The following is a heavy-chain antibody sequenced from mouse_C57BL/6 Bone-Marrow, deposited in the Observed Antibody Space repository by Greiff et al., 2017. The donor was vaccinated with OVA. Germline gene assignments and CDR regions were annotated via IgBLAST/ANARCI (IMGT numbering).Heavy chain of an antibody. CDR1: GYTFTDYY. Sequence: VQLQQSGPELVKPVASVKISCKASGYTFTDYYMNWVKQSHGKSLEWIGDINPNNGGTSYNQKFKGKATLTVDKSSSTAYMELRSLTSEDSAVYYCARWDTVVNYWGQGTTLTVSS. D-gene: IGHD1-1*01. V-gene: IGHV1-26*01. J-gene: IGHJ2*01. CDR2: INPNNGGT. CDR3: ARWDTVVNY.